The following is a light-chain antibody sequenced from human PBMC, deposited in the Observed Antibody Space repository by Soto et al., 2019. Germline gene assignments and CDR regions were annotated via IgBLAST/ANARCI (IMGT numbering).Light chain of an antibody. Sequence: QSVLTQPPSVSGAPGQRVTISCTGSSSNIGAGYDVHWYQQFPGTAPKLLIYANNNRPSGVPDRFSASKSGTSASLAITGLPADDEAAYHCQSYDTDRRGVSGTATKLTLL. V-gene: IGLV1-40*01. CDR1: SSNIGAGYD. CDR2: ANN. CDR3: QSYDTDRRGV. J-gene: IGLJ1*01.